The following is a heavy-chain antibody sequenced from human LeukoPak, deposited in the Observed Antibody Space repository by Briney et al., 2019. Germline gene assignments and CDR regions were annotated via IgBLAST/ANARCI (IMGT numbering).Heavy chain of an antibody. Sequence: GGSLRLSCAASGFSFSSYWMHWVRQAPGKGLVWVSRVNGDGSSTRYADSVKGRFTISRDNAKNTLYPQMNSLRAEDTAVYYCARGGLNALEAFDIWGQGTLVTVCS. CDR3: ARGGLNALEAFDI. J-gene: IGHJ3*02. D-gene: IGHD1-1*01. CDR1: GFSFSSYW. CDR2: VNGDGSST. V-gene: IGHV3-74*01.